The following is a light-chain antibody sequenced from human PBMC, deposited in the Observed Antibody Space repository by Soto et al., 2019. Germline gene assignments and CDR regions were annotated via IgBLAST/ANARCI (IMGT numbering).Light chain of an antibody. CDR1: SSNIGAGYD. J-gene: IGLJ3*02. CDR2: GNS. CDR3: QSYASSLSGYV. V-gene: IGLV1-40*01. Sequence: QSVLTQPPSVSGAPGQRVTISCTGSSSNIGAGYDVHWYQQLPGTAPKLLIYGNSNRPSGVPDRFSGSKSGTSASLAITGLQAEDEVDYYCQSYASSLSGYVFGGGTKLTVL.